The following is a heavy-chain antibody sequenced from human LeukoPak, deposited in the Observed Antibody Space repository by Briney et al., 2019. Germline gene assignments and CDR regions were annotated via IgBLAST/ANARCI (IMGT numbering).Heavy chain of an antibody. D-gene: IGHD5-24*01. Sequence: SETLSLTCTVSGGSISSYYWSWIRQPPGKGLEWIGNIYYSGSTNYNPSLKSRVTISVDTSKNQFSLKLSSVTAADTAVYYCTRGSMAYYYMDVWGKGTTVTISS. CDR1: GGSISSYY. V-gene: IGHV4-59*01. CDR2: IYYSGST. J-gene: IGHJ6*03. CDR3: TRGSMAYYYMDV.